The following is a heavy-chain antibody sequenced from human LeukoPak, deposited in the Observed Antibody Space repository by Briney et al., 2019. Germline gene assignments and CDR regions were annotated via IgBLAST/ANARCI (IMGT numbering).Heavy chain of an antibody. D-gene: IGHD3-3*01. CDR3: ARAYPVLRFLEWLLYWFDP. J-gene: IGHJ5*02. Sequence: GASVKVSCKVSGYTLTELSMHWVRQAPGKGLEWMGGFDPEDGETIYAQKFQGRVTMTEDTSTDTAYMELSSLRSEDTAVYYCARAYPVLRFLEWLLYWFDPWGQGTLVTVSS. CDR2: FDPEDGET. V-gene: IGHV1-24*01. CDR1: GYTLTELS.